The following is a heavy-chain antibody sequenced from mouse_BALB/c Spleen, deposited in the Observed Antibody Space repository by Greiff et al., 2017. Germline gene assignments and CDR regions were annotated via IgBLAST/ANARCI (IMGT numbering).Heavy chain of an antibody. CDR3: ARSDRYDGSEMDY. Sequence: QVQLQQPGAELVRPGASVKLSCKASGYSFTSYWMNWVKQRPGQGLEWIGMIHPSDSEPRLNQKFKDKATLTVDKSSSTAYMQLSSPTSEDSAVYHCARSDRYDGSEMDYWGQGTAVTVSS. CDR1: GYSFTSYW. CDR2: IHPSDSEP. D-gene: IGHD2-14*01. V-gene: IGHV1-61*01. J-gene: IGHJ4*01.